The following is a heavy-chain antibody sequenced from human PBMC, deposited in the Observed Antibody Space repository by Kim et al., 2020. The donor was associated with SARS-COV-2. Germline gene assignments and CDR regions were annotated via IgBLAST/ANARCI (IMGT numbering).Heavy chain of an antibody. J-gene: IGHJ4*02. CDR2: SDNGRNT. Sequence: SDNGRNTHSADSVKGRFTISKDNSKNTLYLQMNSLRAEDTAVYYCAASDYWGQGTLVTVSS. CDR3: AASDY. V-gene: IGHV3-23*01.